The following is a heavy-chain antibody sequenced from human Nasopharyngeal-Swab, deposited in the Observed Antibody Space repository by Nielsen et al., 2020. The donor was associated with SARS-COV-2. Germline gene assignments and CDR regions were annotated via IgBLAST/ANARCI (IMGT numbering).Heavy chain of an antibody. D-gene: IGHD2-15*01. CDR3: AKGRYCSGGSCYEADY. Sequence: VRQAPGKGLEWVSAISGSGGSTYYADSVKGRFTISRDNSKNTLYLQMNSLRAEDTVVYYCAKGRYCSGGSCYEADYWGQGTLVTVSS. J-gene: IGHJ4*02. V-gene: IGHV3-23*01. CDR2: ISGSGGST.